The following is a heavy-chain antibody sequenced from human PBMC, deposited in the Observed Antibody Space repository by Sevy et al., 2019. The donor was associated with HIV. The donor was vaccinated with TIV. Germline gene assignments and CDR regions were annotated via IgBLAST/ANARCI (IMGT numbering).Heavy chain of an antibody. J-gene: IGHJ4*02. CDR3: AKSSGSGWYYFDY. CDR1: GFTFSSYA. V-gene: IGHV3-23*01. Sequence: GGSLRLSCAASGFTFSSYAMSWVRQAPGKGLEWVSAISGSGGSTYYADSVKGRFTISRDNSKNMLYLQMNSLRAEDTAVYYCAKSSGSGWYYFDYWGQGTLVTVSS. D-gene: IGHD6-19*01. CDR2: ISGSGGST.